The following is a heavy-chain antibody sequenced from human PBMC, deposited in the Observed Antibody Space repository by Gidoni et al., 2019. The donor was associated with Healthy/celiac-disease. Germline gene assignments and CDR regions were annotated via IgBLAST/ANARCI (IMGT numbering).Heavy chain of an antibody. V-gene: IGHV1-8*01. Sequence: QVQLVQSGAEVKKPGASVKVSCKASGYTFTSYDINWVRQATGQGLEWMGWMNPNSGNTGYAQKFQGRVTMTRNTSISTAYMELSSLRSEDTAVYYCASTKGYCTGGVCHDPYYYYGMDVWGQGTTVTVSS. D-gene: IGHD2-8*02. CDR3: ASTKGYCTGGVCHDPYYYYGMDV. CDR2: MNPNSGNT. CDR1: GYTFTSYD. J-gene: IGHJ6*02.